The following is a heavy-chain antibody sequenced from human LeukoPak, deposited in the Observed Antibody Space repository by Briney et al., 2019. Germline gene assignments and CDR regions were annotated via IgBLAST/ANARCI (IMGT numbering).Heavy chain of an antibody. CDR2: IKKDGSEK. V-gene: IGHV3-7*01. CDR1: GFTFSSYW. Sequence: GGSLRLSCATSGFTFSSYWMSWVRQAPGKGLEWVANIKKDGSEKYYVDSVKGRFTISRDNAKTSLYLQMISLRAEDTAVYYCARHLSGVTGYTYGRGIDYWGQGTLVTVSS. J-gene: IGHJ4*02. CDR3: ARHLSGVTGYTYGRGIDY. D-gene: IGHD5-18*01.